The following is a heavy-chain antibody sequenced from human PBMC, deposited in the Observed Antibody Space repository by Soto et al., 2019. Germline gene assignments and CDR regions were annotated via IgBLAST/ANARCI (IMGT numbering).Heavy chain of an antibody. D-gene: IGHD3-3*01. V-gene: IGHV3-21*01. Sequence: PGGSLRLSCAASGFTFSIYTMNWVRQAPGKGLEWVSAISGSGNYIYYAESVKGRFNISRDNAKNSLYLQMSSLRAEDTAVYYCARDPSGGRPGFDYWGQGTQVTVSS. CDR2: ISGSGNYI. J-gene: IGHJ4*02. CDR1: GFTFSIYT. CDR3: ARDPSGGRPGFDY.